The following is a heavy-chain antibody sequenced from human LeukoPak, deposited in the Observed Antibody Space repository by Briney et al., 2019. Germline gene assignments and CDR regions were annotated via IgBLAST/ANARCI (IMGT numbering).Heavy chain of an antibody. Sequence: PGGSLRLSCAASGFTFSSYAMSWVRQVPGKGLEWVSAISGSGGSTYYADSVKGRFTISRDNSKNTLYLQMNSLRAEDTAVYYCAKDVRCSSTSCLFDYWGQGNLVTVSS. D-gene: IGHD2-2*01. J-gene: IGHJ4*02. V-gene: IGHV3-23*01. CDR3: AKDVRCSSTSCLFDY. CDR1: GFTFSSYA. CDR2: ISGSGGST.